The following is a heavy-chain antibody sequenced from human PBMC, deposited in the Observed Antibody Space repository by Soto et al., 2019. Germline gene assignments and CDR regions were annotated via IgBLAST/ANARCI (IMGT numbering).Heavy chain of an antibody. Sequence: SETLSLTCAVSGGSISTTNWWSWVRQSPGRGLEWIGEIYHNGNTNYNPPLRSRVTMSMDKSNNQFSLDLTSVTAADTAVYYCARVKGGLAHFADWGQGALVTVSS. CDR1: GGSISTTNW. J-gene: IGHJ4*02. CDR3: ARVKGGLAHFAD. D-gene: IGHD6-13*01. CDR2: IYHNGNT. V-gene: IGHV4-4*02.